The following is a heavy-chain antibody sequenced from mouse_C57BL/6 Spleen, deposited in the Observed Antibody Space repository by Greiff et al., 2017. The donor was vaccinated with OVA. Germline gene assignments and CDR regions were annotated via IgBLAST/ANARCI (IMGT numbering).Heavy chain of an antibody. J-gene: IGHJ4*01. CDR1: GYSFTGYF. CDR2: INPYNGDT. Sequence: VQLQQSGPELVKPGDSVKISCKASGYSFTGYFMNWVMQSHGKSLEWIGRINPYNGDTFYNQKFKGKATLTVDKSSSTAHMELRSLTSEDSAVYYCAREGIYDGYYYAMDYRGQGTSVTVSS. V-gene: IGHV1-20*01. CDR3: AREGIYDGYYYAMDY. D-gene: IGHD2-3*01.